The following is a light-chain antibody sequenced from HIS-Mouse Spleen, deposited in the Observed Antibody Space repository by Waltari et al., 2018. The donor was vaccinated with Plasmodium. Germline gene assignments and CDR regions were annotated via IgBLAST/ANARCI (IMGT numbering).Light chain of an antibody. V-gene: IGLV5-37*01. CDR2: YYSDSDK. CDR1: RHLNFGSYN. CDR3: MIWPSNASGV. J-gene: IGLJ3*02. Sequence: QPVLTQPPSSSASPGESARLTCTLPRHLNFGSYNITWYQQKPGSPPRYLLYYYSDSDKGQGSGVPSRFSGSKDASANTGILLISGLQSEDEADYYCMIWPSNASGVFGGGTKLTVL.